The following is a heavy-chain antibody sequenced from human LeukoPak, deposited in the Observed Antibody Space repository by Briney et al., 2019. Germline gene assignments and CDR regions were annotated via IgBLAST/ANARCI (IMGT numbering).Heavy chain of an antibody. CDR3: ARVRVVDYDGMDV. D-gene: IGHD3-22*01. Sequence: ASVKVSCKASGYTFTDYSINWVRQAPGQGLEWLGWINTHTGDPTYAQGLPRRIVFSLDSSATTAHLQISGLEAGDSGVYYCARVRVVDYDGMDVWGQGTLVTVSS. V-gene: IGHV7-4-1*02. CDR2: INTHTGDP. J-gene: IGHJ4*02. CDR1: GYTFTDYS.